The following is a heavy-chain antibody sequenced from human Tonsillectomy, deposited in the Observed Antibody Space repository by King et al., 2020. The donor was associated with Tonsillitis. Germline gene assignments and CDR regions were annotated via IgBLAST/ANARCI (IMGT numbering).Heavy chain of an antibody. V-gene: IGHV5-10-1*01. CDR2: IDTRDSYT. CDR1: GYSFTSYW. CDR3: ARLAHYYGTGSSPYGMDV. Sequence: QLVQSGAELKKPGESLRISCKGSGYSFTSYWITWVRQMPGKGLEWMGRIDTRDSYTKYSPSFQGHVTISDDESISTVYLQWSSLKASDTATYYCARLAHYYGTGSSPYGMDVWGQGTPVTVS. J-gene: IGHJ6*02. D-gene: IGHD3-10*01.